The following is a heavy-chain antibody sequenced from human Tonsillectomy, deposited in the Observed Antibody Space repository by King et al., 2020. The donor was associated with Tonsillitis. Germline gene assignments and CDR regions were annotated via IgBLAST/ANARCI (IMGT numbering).Heavy chain of an antibody. CDR2: MYYSGTI. J-gene: IGHJ4*02. D-gene: IGHD1-26*01. Sequence: QLQESGPGIVKPSETLSLTCTVSGGSISSGDHYWAWIRQPPGKGLEWIWYMYYSGTIFSNPSLKSRITISGGTSEHRFSLRLSSVTAADTAVYFCARYVSGSFDYWGQGALVTVSS. CDR1: GGSISSGDHY. V-gene: IGHV4-39*01. CDR3: ARYVSGSFDY.